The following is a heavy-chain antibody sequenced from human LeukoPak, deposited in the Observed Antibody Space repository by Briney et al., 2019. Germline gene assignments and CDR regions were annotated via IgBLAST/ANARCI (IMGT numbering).Heavy chain of an antibody. Sequence: ASVKVSCKPSGYTFTDYYMHWVRQAPGQGLEWMGWINPYSGGTNYAQKFQGRVTMTRDTSISTAYMELSRLRSDDTAVYYCARDRDIYCSGGSCYGPSLTVTRWFDPWGQGTLVTVSS. CDR1: GYTFTDYY. V-gene: IGHV1-2*02. J-gene: IGHJ5*02. CDR2: INPYSGGT. CDR3: ARDRDIYCSGGSCYGPSLTVTRWFDP. D-gene: IGHD2-15*01.